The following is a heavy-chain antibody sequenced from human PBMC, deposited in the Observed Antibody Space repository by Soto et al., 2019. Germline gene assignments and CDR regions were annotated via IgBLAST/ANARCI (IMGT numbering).Heavy chain of an antibody. CDR1: GYTFTSYG. V-gene: IGHV1-18*01. D-gene: IGHD2-15*01. CDR3: ARDGSPYCSAGRCLGDWLDP. Sequence: ASVKVSCKASGYTFTSYGISWVRQAPGQGLEWMGWISAYNGNTNYAQKLQGRVTMTTDTSTSTAYMELRSLRSDDTAVYYCARDGSPYCSAGRCLGDWLDPWGPGTLVTVSS. J-gene: IGHJ5*02. CDR2: ISAYNGNT.